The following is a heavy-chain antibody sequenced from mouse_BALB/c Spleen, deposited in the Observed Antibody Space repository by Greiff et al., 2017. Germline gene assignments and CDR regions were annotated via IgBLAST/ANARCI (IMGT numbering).Heavy chain of an antibody. CDR3: ARRGYYGNYDYAMDY. CDR2: ISYSGST. CDR1: GDSITSGY. D-gene: IGHD2-1*01. V-gene: IGHV3-8*02. Sequence: EVKLMESGPSLVKPSQTLSLTCSVTGDSITSGYWNWIRKFPGNKLEYMGYISYSGSTYYNPSLKSRISITRDTSKNQYYLQLNSVTTEDTATYYCARRGYYGNYDYAMDYWGQGTSVTVSS. J-gene: IGHJ4*01.